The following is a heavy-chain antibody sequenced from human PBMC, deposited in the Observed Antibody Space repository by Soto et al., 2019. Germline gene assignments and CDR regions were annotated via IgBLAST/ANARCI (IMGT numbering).Heavy chain of an antibody. D-gene: IGHD3-16*01. J-gene: IGHJ4*02. Sequence: QVQLQQWGTKLSKPSETLSLTCAVYGGSFSGYYWSWIRQPPGKGLEWIGEIDHSGGTNYNPSLKSRGTPSVDPANRQFSLKLSSVIAADPARLYCARGRLGGAANWGQGTLVIVSS. CDR2: IDHSGGT. CDR3: ARGRLGGAAN. V-gene: IGHV4-34*01. CDR1: GGSFSGYY.